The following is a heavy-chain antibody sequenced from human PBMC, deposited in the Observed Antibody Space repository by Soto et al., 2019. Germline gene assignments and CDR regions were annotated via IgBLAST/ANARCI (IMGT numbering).Heavy chain of an antibody. V-gene: IGHV3-64*01. D-gene: IGHD4-4*01. J-gene: IGHJ6*03. CDR3: SRDYSNSVRYMDF. Sequence: EVQLVESGGGLVQPGGSLRLSCAASGFTFSSYAMHWVRQAPGKGLEYVSAISSNGRSKYHANSVKGRFTISRDNSKNTLYLQMGSLRAEDMAVYYCSRDYSNSVRYMDFWGKGTPVTVSS. CDR1: GFTFSSYA. CDR2: ISSNGRSK.